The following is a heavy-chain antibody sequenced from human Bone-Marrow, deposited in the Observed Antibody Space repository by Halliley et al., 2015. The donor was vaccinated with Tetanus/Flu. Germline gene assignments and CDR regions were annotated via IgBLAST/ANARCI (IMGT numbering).Heavy chain of an antibody. J-gene: IGHJ4*02. Sequence: GGGGDSTYYADSVKGRFTISRDNSKNTLYLQMNSLRAEDTALYYCAKARSRSRDCVDYWGQGTLVPVSS. CDR3: AKARSRSRDCVDY. D-gene: IGHD3-22*01. CDR2: GGGGDST. V-gene: IGHV3-23*01.